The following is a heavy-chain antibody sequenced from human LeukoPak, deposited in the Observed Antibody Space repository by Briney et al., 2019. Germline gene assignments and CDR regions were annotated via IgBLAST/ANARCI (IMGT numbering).Heavy chain of an antibody. CDR1: GYSFASYW. CDR3: ARHDWFDP. J-gene: IGHJ5*02. Sequence: GESLKISCKGSGYSFASYWIGWVRQMPGKGLEWMGVIYPGDSDTRYSPSFQGQVTISADKSISTAYLHWSSLRAEDTAVYYCARHDWFDPWGRGTLVTVSS. V-gene: IGHV5-51*01. CDR2: IYPGDSDT.